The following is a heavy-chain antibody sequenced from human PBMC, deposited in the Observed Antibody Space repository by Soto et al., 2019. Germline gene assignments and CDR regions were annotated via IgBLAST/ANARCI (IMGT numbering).Heavy chain of an antibody. D-gene: IGHD2-8*01. CDR1: GDSITTNGYY. V-gene: IGHV4-39*01. Sequence: SETLSLTCSVSGDSITTNGYYWGWIRQPPGKGLQWIGNVYWTGSTFSHPSLTSRVFISVDTSKNEFSLRLTSVTAADTAVYYCARSHYTYGLPMDYWGPGTLVTVSS. CDR3: ARSHYTYGLPMDY. CDR2: VYWTGST. J-gene: IGHJ4*02.